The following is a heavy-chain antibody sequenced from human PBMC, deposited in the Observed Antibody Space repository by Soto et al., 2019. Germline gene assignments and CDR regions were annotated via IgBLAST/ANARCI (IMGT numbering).Heavy chain of an antibody. D-gene: IGHD2-2*01. V-gene: IGHV3-23*01. CDR2: ISGGGVST. J-gene: IGHJ4*02. CDR1: GFTFSTCA. CDR3: AKLGYCSSTSCPSFDY. Sequence: GGSLRLSCAASGFTFSTCAMSWVRQAPGKGLEWVSTISGGGVSTYYADSVKGRFTISRDNSKNTLYLQMNSLRVEDTAVYYCAKLGYCSSTSCPSFDYWGQGTLVTVSS.